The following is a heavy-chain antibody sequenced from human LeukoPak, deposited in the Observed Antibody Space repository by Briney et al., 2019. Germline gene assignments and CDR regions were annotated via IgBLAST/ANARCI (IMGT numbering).Heavy chain of an antibody. D-gene: IGHD3-22*01. Sequence: SETLSLTCTVSGYSISSGYYWGWIRQPPGKGLEWIGSIYHSGSTYYNPSLKSRVTISVDTSKNQFSLKLRSVTAADTAVYYCARDRYYYDSSGTRWFDPWGQGTLVTVSS. CDR3: ARDRYYYDSSGTRWFDP. J-gene: IGHJ5*02. CDR2: IYHSGST. V-gene: IGHV4-38-2*02. CDR1: GYSISSGYY.